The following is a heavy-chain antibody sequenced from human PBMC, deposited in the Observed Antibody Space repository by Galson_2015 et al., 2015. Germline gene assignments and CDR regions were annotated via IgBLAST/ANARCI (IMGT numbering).Heavy chain of an antibody. CDR2: IKGDGSIA. CDR3: ARASGGAAVDY. J-gene: IGHJ4*02. Sequence: SLRLSCAASGFSFSNTWMNWVRQAPGKGLVWVSRIKGDGSIASYADAVKGRFTLSRDNAKNTLYLQMNSLRVEDTAVYYCARASGGAAVDYWGQGTLVTVSS. D-gene: IGHD6-25*01. CDR1: GFSFSNTW. V-gene: IGHV3-74*01.